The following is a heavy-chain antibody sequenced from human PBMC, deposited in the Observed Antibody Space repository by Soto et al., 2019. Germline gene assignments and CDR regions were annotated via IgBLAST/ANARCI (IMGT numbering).Heavy chain of an antibody. Sequence: ASVKVSCKTSGYSFTGYSVHWVRQAPGHGPEWMGWINPKSGGTKYAQKFQGRVTMTRDTSISTVFMELSSVTAADTAVYYCARRSHDFWSAYPEYYFDTWGQGTLVTVSS. V-gene: IGHV1-2*02. J-gene: IGHJ4*02. CDR1: GYSFTGYS. CDR2: INPKSGGT. CDR3: ARRSHDFWSAYPEYYFDT. D-gene: IGHD3-3*01.